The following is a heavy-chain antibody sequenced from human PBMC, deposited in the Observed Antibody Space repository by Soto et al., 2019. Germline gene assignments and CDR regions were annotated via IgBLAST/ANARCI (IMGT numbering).Heavy chain of an antibody. V-gene: IGHV4-39*01. D-gene: IGHD3-10*01. J-gene: IGHJ4*02. CDR2: IYYSGSA. Sequence: QLQLQESGPGLVKPSETLSLTCTVSGGSINNSSFYCGWVRQPPGKRLEWIGSIYYSGSAYYNPSLKSRLTLSEDTSKNQFSLNLSSVTAADTAVYFCARRPLVRGIIPYYFDSWGQGTLVTVSS. CDR1: GGSINNSSFY. CDR3: ARRPLVRGIIPYYFDS.